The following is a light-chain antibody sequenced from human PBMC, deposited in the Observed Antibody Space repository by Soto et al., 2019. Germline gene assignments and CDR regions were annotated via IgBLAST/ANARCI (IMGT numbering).Light chain of an antibody. V-gene: IGKV1-5*03. CDR3: QQYKSSWT. CDR2: KVS. Sequence: IQMTQSPSTLSASVGDRVTITCRASQRIDTWLAWYQQKPGKAPKVLIYKVSNLESGVPSRFSGSGSGTEFTLTISSLQPDDFATYYRQQYKSSWTFGQGTKVDIK. CDR1: QRIDTW. J-gene: IGKJ1*01.